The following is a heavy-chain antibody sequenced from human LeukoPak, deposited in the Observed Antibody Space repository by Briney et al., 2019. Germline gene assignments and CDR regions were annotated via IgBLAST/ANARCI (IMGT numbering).Heavy chain of an antibody. Sequence: GGSLRLSCAASGFTFSNYDMHWVRQAPGKGLEWVTFIRYDGSKKYYADSVKGRFTISRDNSKNTLYLQKNSLRVEDTAVYYCAKHHRMAARLVYFDYWGQGTLVTVSS. CDR3: AKHHRMAARLVYFDY. V-gene: IGHV3-30*02. J-gene: IGHJ4*02. CDR1: GFTFSNYD. D-gene: IGHD6-6*01. CDR2: IRYDGSKK.